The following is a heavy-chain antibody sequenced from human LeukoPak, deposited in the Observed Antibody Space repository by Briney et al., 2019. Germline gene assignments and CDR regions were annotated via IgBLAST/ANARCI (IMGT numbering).Heavy chain of an antibody. J-gene: IGHJ4*02. CDR3: AREEDQGLDY. V-gene: IGHV4-59*12. CDR2: IYHSGST. CDR1: GGSISSYY. D-gene: IGHD2-15*01. Sequence: PSETLSLTCTVSGGSISSYYWSWIRQPPGKGLEWIGYIYHSGSTYYNPSLKSRVTISVDRSKNQFSLKLSSVTAADTAVYYCAREEDQGLDYWGQGTLVTVSS.